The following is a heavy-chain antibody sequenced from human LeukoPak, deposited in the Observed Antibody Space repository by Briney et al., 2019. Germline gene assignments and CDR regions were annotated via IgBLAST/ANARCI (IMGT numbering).Heavy chain of an antibody. D-gene: IGHD3-10*01. CDR2: IYHSGST. V-gene: IGHV4-30-2*01. CDR1: GGSISSGGYS. J-gene: IGHJ3*02. Sequence: SETLSLTCAVSGGSISSGGYSWSWIWQPPGKGLEWIGYIYHSGSTYYNPSLKSRVTISVDRSKNQFSLKLSSVTAADTAVYYCASYFGVGAFDIWGQGTMVTVSS. CDR3: ASYFGVGAFDI.